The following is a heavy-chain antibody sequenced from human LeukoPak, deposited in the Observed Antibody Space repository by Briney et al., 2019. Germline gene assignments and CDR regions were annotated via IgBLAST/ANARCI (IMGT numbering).Heavy chain of an antibody. J-gene: IGHJ4*02. V-gene: IGHV5-51*01. CDR2: IYPGDSDT. Sequence: GESLKISCKGSGFSFTDYWVGWVRQMPGKGLEWMGMIYPGDSDTIYSPSFEGHVTISADKSISTAYLQWSSLKASDTAVYYCARRGYDLLTGYYLNFWGQGTLVTVSS. CDR1: GFSFTDYW. D-gene: IGHD3-9*01. CDR3: ARRGYDLLTGYYLNF.